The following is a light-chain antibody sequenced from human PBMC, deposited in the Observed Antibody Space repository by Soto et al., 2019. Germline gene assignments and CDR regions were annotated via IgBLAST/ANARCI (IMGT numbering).Light chain of an antibody. CDR1: QSVRRY. CDR3: QQRNNWPPIT. J-gene: IGKJ5*01. Sequence: EIVLTQSPATLSLSPGGRATLSCRASQSVRRYLAWYQQKPGQAPRLLIYDASTGATGIPARFSGSGSETDFTLTITSLEPEDFAGYYCQQRNNWPPITFGQGTRLEIK. V-gene: IGKV3-11*01. CDR2: DAS.